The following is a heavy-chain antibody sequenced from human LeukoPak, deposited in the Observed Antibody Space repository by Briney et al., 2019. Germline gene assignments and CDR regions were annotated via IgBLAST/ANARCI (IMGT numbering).Heavy chain of an antibody. CDR1: GFTFSSYS. CDR3: ARVGGSGTFDY. D-gene: IGHD6-19*01. J-gene: IGHJ4*02. Sequence: GGSLRLSCAASGFTFSSYSMNWVRQAPGKGLEWVSYISSSSSTIYYADSVKGRFTISRDNAKNSLYLQMNSLRAEDTAVYYCARVGGSGTFDYWGQGTLVTVSS. V-gene: IGHV3-48*01. CDR2: ISSSSSTI.